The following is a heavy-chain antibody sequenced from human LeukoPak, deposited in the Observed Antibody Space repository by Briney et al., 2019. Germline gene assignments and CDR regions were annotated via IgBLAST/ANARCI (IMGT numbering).Heavy chain of an antibody. J-gene: IGHJ4*02. CDR2: INPSGGNT. V-gene: IGHV1-46*01. CDR3: ARGSTGYLYLGFDY. CDR1: GYTFTSYY. D-gene: IGHD3-22*01. Sequence: ASVKVSCKASGYTFTSYYMHWVRQAPRPGLEWMGIINPSGGNTSYAQKFQGRVTMTRGTSTSTVYMELSSLRCEDTAVYYCARGSTGYLYLGFDYWVQGTMVTVCS.